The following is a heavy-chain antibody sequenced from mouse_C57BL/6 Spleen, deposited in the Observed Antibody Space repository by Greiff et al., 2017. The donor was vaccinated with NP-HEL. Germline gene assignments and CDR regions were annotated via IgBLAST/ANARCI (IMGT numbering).Heavy chain of an antibody. J-gene: IGHJ1*03. CDR2: SYT. CDR3: ARRPTVVAYWYFDV. D-gene: IGHD1-1*01. V-gene: IGHV5-4*01. Sequence: SYTYYPDNVKGRFTISRDNAKNNLYLQMSHLKSEDTAMYYCARRPTVVAYWYFDVWGTGTTVTVSS.